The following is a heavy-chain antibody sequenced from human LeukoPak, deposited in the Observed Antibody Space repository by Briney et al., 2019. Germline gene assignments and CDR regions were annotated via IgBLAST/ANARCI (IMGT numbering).Heavy chain of an antibody. CDR1: GYSISSGYY. CDR3: ARSVDVDWFDP. D-gene: IGHD3-16*01. Sequence: SETLSLTCTVSGYSISSGYYWGWIRQPPGKGLEWIGSIYHRGSTYYNPSLKSRATISVDTSKNQFSLKLSSVTAADTAVYYCARSVDVDWFDPWGQGTLVAVSS. J-gene: IGHJ5*02. CDR2: IYHRGST. V-gene: IGHV4-38-2*02.